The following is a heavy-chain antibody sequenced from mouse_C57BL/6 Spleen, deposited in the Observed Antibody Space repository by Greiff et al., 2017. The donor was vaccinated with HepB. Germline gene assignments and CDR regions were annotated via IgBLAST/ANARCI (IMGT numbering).Heavy chain of an antibody. Sequence: QVQLQQSGAELVRPGASVTLSCKASGYTFTDYEMHWVKQTPGLGLEWIGAIDPETGGTAYNQKFKGKAILTADKSSSTAYMELRSLTSEDSAVYYCTTTVVATDYYAMDYWGQGTSVTVSS. CDR2: IDPETGGT. CDR3: TTTVVATDYYAMDY. J-gene: IGHJ4*01. D-gene: IGHD1-1*01. V-gene: IGHV1-15*01. CDR1: GYTFTDYE.